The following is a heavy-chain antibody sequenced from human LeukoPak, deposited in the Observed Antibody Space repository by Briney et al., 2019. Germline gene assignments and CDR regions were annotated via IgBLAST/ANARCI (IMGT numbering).Heavy chain of an antibody. J-gene: IGHJ4*02. CDR3: ARETGDYGDFFDY. Sequence: GSLRLSCAASGFTFSTYGMNWVRQAPGKGLEWVSYISSGSSTIYYADSVKGRFTISRDNAKNSLYLQMNSLRAEDTAVYYCARETGDYGDFFDYWGQGTLVTVSS. CDR2: ISSGSSTI. D-gene: IGHD4-17*01. CDR1: GFTFSTYG. V-gene: IGHV3-48*04.